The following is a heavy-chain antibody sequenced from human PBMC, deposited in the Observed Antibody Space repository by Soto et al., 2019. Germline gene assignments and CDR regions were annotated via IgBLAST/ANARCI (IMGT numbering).Heavy chain of an antibody. J-gene: IGHJ4*02. CDR1: GVSLSTGGVG. CDR3: AHMRAAKFDY. V-gene: IGHV2-5*02. D-gene: IGHD2-15*01. Sequence: QITLKESGPTLVKPTQTLTLTCNVSGVSLSTGGVGVGWIRQPPGKALEWLALIYWDDDQRSSPSLKSRLTISKDTSKMQVVLTTTYMAPEDTATYYCAHMRAAKFDYWGQGTLVTVSS. CDR2: IYWDDDQ.